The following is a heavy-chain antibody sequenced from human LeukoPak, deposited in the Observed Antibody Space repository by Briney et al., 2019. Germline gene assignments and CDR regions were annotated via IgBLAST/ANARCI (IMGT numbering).Heavy chain of an antibody. CDR1: GFTFSNAW. V-gene: IGHV3-7*01. D-gene: IGHD3-9*01. J-gene: IGHJ4*02. CDR3: ARDRFLHYDILTGYLDY. Sequence: GGTLRLSCAASGFTFSNAWMSWLRQAPGKGLEWVANIKEDGSKTYYMDSVKGRFTISRDNAKNSLYLQMNSLRAEDTAVYYCARDRFLHYDILTGYLDYWGQGTLVTVSS. CDR2: IKEDGSKT.